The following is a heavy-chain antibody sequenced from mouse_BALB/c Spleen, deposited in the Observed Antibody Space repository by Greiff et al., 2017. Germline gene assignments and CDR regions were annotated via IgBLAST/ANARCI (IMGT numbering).Heavy chain of an antibody. CDR3: ARDENGVRVAWFAY. CDR2: IWAGGST. D-gene: IGHD2-14*01. V-gene: IGHV2-9*02. CDR1: GFSLTSYG. J-gene: IGHJ3*01. Sequence: VQLVESGPGLVAPSQSLSITCTVSGFSLTSYGVHWVRQPPGKGLEWLGVIWAGGSTNYNSALMSRLSISKDNSKSQVFLKMNSLQTDDTAMYYCARDENGVRVAWFAYWGQGTLVTVSA.